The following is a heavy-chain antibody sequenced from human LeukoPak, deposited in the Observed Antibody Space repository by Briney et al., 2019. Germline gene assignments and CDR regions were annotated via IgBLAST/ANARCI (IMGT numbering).Heavy chain of an antibody. V-gene: IGHV4-59*08. Sequence: SETLSLTCTVSGGSISSYYWSWIRQPPGKGLEWVGYIYYSGSTNYNPSLKSRVTISVDTSKNQFSLKLSSVTAADTAVYYCARHAESTNGMDVWGQGTTVTVSS. CDR2: IYYSGST. J-gene: IGHJ6*02. CDR3: ARHAESTNGMDV. CDR1: GGSISSYY.